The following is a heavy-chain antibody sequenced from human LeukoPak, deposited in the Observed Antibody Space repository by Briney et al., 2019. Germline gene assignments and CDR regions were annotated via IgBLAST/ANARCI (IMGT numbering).Heavy chain of an antibody. J-gene: IGHJ5*02. V-gene: IGHV3-48*04. Sequence: GGSLRLSCAASGFTFSSYAMSWVRQAPGKGLEWVSYISSSSSTIYYADSVKGRFTISRDNAKNSLYLQMNSLRAEDTAVYYCARGAYYYGSGSYYRWFDPWGQGTLVTVSS. CDR1: GFTFSSYA. D-gene: IGHD3-10*01. CDR3: ARGAYYYGSGSYYRWFDP. CDR2: ISSSSSTI.